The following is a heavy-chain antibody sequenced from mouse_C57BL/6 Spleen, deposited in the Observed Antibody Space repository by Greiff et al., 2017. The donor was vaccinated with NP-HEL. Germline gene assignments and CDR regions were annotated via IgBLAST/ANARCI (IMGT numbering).Heavy chain of an antibody. CDR3: ARGGDYGISAWFAY. V-gene: IGHV5-17*01. Sequence: EVKLVESGGGLVKPGGSLKLSCAASGFTFSDYGMHWVRQAPEKGLEWVAYISSGSSTIYYADTVKGRFTISRDNAKNTLFLQMTSLRSEDTAMYYCARGGDYGISAWFAYWGQGTLVTVSA. CDR2: ISSGSSTI. D-gene: IGHD1-1*01. J-gene: IGHJ3*01. CDR1: GFTFSDYG.